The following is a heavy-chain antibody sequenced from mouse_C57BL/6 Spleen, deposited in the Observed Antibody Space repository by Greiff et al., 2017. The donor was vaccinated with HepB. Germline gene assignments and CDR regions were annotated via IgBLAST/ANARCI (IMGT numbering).Heavy chain of an antibody. CDR1: GFTFSNYW. V-gene: IGHV6-3*01. J-gene: IGHJ2*01. CDR2: IRWKSDNYAT. D-gene: IGHD1-2*01. CDR3: TGGYAPVYYFDY. Sequence: DVKLQESGGGLVQPGGSMKLSCVASGFTFSNYWMNWVRQSPEKGLEWVAQIRWKSDNYATHYAESVKGRFTITRDDSKSSVYLQKNNLRAEDTGMYYCTGGYAPVYYFDYWGQGTTLTVSS.